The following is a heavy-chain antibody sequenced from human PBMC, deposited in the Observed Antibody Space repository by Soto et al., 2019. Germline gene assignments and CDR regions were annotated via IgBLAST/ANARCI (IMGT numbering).Heavy chain of an antibody. Sequence: PWETLSLTCAVYGGCFSGYYWTWIRQPPGTGLEWIGEINHSGSTNYNPSLKSRVTISVDTSKNQFSLKLTSVTAADTAVYYCARDKITGLFDYWGQGTLVT. CDR2: INHSGST. V-gene: IGHV4-34*01. J-gene: IGHJ4*02. CDR1: GGCFSGYY. CDR3: ARDKITGLFDY. D-gene: IGHD2-8*02.